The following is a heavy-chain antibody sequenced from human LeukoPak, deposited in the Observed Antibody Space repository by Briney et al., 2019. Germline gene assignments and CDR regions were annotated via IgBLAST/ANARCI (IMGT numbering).Heavy chain of an antibody. V-gene: IGHV3-33*01. CDR3: ARDGREYNWFDP. Sequence: GGSLRLSCAASGFSFSSYAMHWVRQAPGKGLEWVALIWNDGSNQYYADSVKGRFTISRDDSKNMLYLQMNSLRAEDTAVYYCARDGREYNWFDPWGQGTLVTVSS. J-gene: IGHJ5*02. D-gene: IGHD3-10*01. CDR1: GFSFSSYA. CDR2: IWNDGSNQ.